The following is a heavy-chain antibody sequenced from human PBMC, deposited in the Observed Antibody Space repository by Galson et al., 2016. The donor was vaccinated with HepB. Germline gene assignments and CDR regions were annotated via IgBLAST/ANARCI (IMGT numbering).Heavy chain of an antibody. J-gene: IGHJ4*02. CDR2: RHFGGSN. D-gene: IGHD3-10*01. V-gene: IGHV4-61*08. CDR1: GGSVSADAYH. CDR3: ARERGWFGEGTL. Sequence: SETLSLTCTVSGGSVSADAYHWTWIRQPPGKGLEWIGWRHFGGSNNYNPFLKSRLTISLDTSRNQFSLKLTSVTAADTAVYYCARERGWFGEGTLWGQGILVTVSS.